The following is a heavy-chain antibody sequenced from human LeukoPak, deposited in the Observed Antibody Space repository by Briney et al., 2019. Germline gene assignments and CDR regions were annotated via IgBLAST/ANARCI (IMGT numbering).Heavy chain of an antibody. CDR2: VSHDETEK. D-gene: IGHD3-10*01. V-gene: IGHV3-30-3*01. CDR3: ARDRAMVPGVY. Sequence: GGSLRLSCAASGFTFSSYSIHWVRQAPGKGLEWVAVVSHDETEKHYADSVKGRFTIFRDKSKNTVDLQMNSLRVEDTAVYYCARDRAMVPGVYWGQGILVTVSS. J-gene: IGHJ4*02. CDR1: GFTFSSYS.